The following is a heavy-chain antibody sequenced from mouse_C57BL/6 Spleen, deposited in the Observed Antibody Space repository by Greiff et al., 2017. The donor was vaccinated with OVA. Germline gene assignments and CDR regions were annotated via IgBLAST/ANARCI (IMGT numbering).Heavy chain of an antibody. CDR2: IYPGSGST. Sequence: VQLQQPGAELVKPGASVKMSCKASGYTFTSYWITWVKQRPGQGLEWIGDIYPGSGSTNYNEKFKSKATLTVATSSSTADMQLSSLTSEDSEVYYCARSRDGDYIDYWGQGTTLTVSS. D-gene: IGHD1-2*01. V-gene: IGHV1-55*01. CDR1: GYTFTSYW. J-gene: IGHJ2*01. CDR3: ARSRDGDYIDY.